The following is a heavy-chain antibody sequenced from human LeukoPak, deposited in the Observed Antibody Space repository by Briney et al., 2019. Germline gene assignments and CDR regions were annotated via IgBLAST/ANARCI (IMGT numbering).Heavy chain of an antibody. D-gene: IGHD6-13*01. CDR2: IREDGNEK. CDR3: ARVRAAAGTWDY. CDR1: GFTLSSYW. J-gene: IGHJ4*02. Sequence: GGSLRLSCVASGFTLSSYWMSWVRQAPGKGLEWVANIREDGNEKYYVDSVKGRFTISRDNAKNSLWLQMNSLRAEDTAVYYCARVRAAAGTWDYWGQGTLVTVSS. V-gene: IGHV3-7*04.